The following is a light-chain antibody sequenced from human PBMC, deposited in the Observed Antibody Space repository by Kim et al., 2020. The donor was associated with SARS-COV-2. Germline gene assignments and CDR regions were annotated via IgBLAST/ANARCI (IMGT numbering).Light chain of an antibody. CDR1: SIDVCGYNY. J-gene: IGLJ1*01. CDR2: DVS. V-gene: IGLV2-14*03. CDR3: SSYTSSSTLV. Sequence: GQSITISCTGTSIDVCGYNYVSWYQQHPGNAPKLMIYDVSNRPSGVSNRFSGSKSGNTASLTISGLQAEDEADYYCSSYTSSSTLVFGTGTKVTVL.